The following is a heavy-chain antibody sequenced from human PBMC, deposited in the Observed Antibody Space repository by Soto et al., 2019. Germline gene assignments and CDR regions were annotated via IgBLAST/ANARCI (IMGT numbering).Heavy chain of an antibody. CDR3: ATERVFDGSGSYYKAYYY. CDR1: GYTLTESS. Sequence: ASVQVSCKVSGYTLTESSMHWVRQAPGKGLEWMGGFDPEHGETIYAQKFQGRVTMTEDTSTDTAYIELSSLRSEDTAVYYCATERVFDGSGSYYKAYYYWGQGTLVTVSS. CDR2: FDPEHGET. D-gene: IGHD3-10*01. J-gene: IGHJ4*02. V-gene: IGHV1-24*01.